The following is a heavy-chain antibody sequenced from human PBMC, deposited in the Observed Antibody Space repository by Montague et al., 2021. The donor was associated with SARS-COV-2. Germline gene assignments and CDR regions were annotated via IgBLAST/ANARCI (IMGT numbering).Heavy chain of an antibody. Sequence: TLSLTCTVSGGSISSGSYYWSWIRQPAGKGLEWIGRIYTSGSTXYNPSLKSRVTISVDTSKNQFSLKLSSVTAADTAVYYCASVSRGTIFGVVIRPYYYMDVWGKGTTVTVSS. CDR3: ASVSRGTIFGVVIRPYYYMDV. CDR2: IYTSGST. V-gene: IGHV4-61*02. D-gene: IGHD3-3*01. J-gene: IGHJ6*03. CDR1: GGSISSGSYY.